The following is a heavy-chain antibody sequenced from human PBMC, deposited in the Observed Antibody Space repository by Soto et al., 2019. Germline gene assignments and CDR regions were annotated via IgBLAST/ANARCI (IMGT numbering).Heavy chain of an antibody. D-gene: IGHD3-3*01. J-gene: IGHJ4*02. Sequence: QVQLVQSGAEVKKPGASVKDSCKASGYTFSRYGITWARQAPGQGLEWMGWISGYNGNTNYAQKFQGRVTLTTDTSTSAAYMELRSLRSDDTAVYYCARDTILDYWGQGTLVTVSS. CDR3: ARDTILDY. CDR2: ISGYNGNT. V-gene: IGHV1-18*01. CDR1: GYTFSRYG.